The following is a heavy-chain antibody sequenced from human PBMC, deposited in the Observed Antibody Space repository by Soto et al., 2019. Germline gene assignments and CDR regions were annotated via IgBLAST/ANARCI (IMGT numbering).Heavy chain of an antibody. V-gene: IGHV1-69*01. CDR1: GGTFSTYP. D-gene: IGHD6-13*01. CDR3: ARGATHGSSWYFWFDP. CDR2: IIPLFGTT. J-gene: IGHJ5*02. Sequence: QVQLVQSGAEVRMPGSSVKVSCKASGGTFSTYPINWVRQAPGQGLEWMGGIIPLFGTTNYAQKFKGRFTITADESTRTAYMELSSLRAEDAAVYYCARGATHGSSWYFWFDPWGKGTLVTVSS.